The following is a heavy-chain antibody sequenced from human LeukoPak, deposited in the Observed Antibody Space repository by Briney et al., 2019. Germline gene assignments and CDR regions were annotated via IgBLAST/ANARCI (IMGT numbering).Heavy chain of an antibody. CDR1: GFTFSSYS. CDR2: ISSSSSYI. V-gene: IGHV3-21*01. J-gene: IGHJ3*02. D-gene: IGHD2-2*01. Sequence: PGGSLRLSCAASGFTFSSYSMNWVRQAPGKGLEWVSSISSSSSYIYYADSVKGRFTISRDNAKNSLYLQMNSLRAEDTAVYYRARLIVVVPAANDAFDIWGQGTMVTVSS. CDR3: ARLIVVVPAANDAFDI.